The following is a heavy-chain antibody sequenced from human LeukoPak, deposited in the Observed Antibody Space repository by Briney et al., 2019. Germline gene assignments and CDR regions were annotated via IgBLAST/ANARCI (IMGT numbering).Heavy chain of an antibody. Sequence: GESLKISCKSSGYSFTNYWIGWVRQMPGKGLEWMGIIYPGDSDTRYSPSFRGQVTISADKSISTAYLQWSSLKASDTATYYCARGGRWLVRNLDAHFDYWGQGTLATVSS. CDR2: IYPGDSDT. J-gene: IGHJ4*02. V-gene: IGHV5-51*01. D-gene: IGHD5-24*01. CDR1: GYSFTNYW. CDR3: ARGGRWLVRNLDAHFDY.